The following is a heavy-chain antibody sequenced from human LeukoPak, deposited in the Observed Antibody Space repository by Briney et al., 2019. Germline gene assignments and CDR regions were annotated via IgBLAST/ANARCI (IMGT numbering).Heavy chain of an antibody. CDR3: ASGGRKLLWFGESPHWFDP. CDR1: GFTVSSNY. D-gene: IGHD3-10*01. J-gene: IGHJ5*02. V-gene: IGHV3-66*01. CDR2: IYSGGST. Sequence: GGSLRLSCAASGFTVSSNYMSWVRQAPGKGLEWVSVIYSGGSTYYADSVKGRFTISRDNSKNTLYLQMNSLRAEDTAVYYCASGGRKLLWFGESPHWFDPWGQGTLVTVSS.